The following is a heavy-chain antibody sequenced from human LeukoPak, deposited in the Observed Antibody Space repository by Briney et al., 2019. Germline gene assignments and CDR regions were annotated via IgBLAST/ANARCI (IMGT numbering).Heavy chain of an antibody. Sequence: SETLSLTCTVSGGSISSYYWSWIRQPPGKGLEWIGYIYYSGSTNYNPSLKSRVTTSVDTSKNQFSLKLSSVTAADTAVYYCATTHPYYYDSSGYYPFDYWGQGTLVTVSS. CDR2: IYYSGST. D-gene: IGHD3-22*01. J-gene: IGHJ4*02. V-gene: IGHV4-59*01. CDR3: ATTHPYYYDSSGYYPFDY. CDR1: GGSISSYY.